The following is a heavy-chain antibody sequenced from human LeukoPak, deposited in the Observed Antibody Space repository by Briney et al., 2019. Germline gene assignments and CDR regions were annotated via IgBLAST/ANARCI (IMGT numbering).Heavy chain of an antibody. D-gene: IGHD4-23*01. J-gene: IGHJ5*02. Sequence: SETLSLTCTVSGGSISTNNYYWGWTRHPPGKGLEWMGSISYSGTTYYNPSLKSRVTISIDTSKNQFSLKVTSVTAADTAVYYCAREGLDYGGTLNWFDPRGQGTLVTVSS. CDR3: AREGLDYGGTLNWFDP. V-gene: IGHV4-39*07. CDR1: GGSISTNNYY. CDR2: ISYSGTT.